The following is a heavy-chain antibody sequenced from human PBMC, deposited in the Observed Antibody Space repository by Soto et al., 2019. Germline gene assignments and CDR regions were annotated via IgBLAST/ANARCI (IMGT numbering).Heavy chain of an antibody. CDR3: ARGGTLYESSQKYYQYGLDV. Sequence: QVQLVQSRSEVKKPGSSVRVSCRASEGTFNSHVVSWVRQAPGQGLQWMGGILPLFGTTNYAHQLEGRVTITAESSTATSFLELSGLTPGDTAVYYCARGGTLYESSQKYYQYGLDVWGQGTTVIVSS. V-gene: IGHV1-69*01. D-gene: IGHD2-15*01. CDR2: ILPLFGTT. CDR1: EGTFNSHV. J-gene: IGHJ6*02.